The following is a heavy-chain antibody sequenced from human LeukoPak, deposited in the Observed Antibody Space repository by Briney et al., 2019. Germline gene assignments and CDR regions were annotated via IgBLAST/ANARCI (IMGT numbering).Heavy chain of an antibody. J-gene: IGHJ5*02. CDR1: GFTFNGYA. V-gene: IGHV3-23*01. CDR2: IADSGGAT. D-gene: IGHD2-8*01. Sequence: GGSLRLSCAASGFTFNGYAMSWVRQAPGKGLEWVSAIADSGGATLYADSVKGRFTISRDNSGNTPYLQMNYPRAEGTAVYFCARCQAYCTNNWFDPWGQGTLVTVSS. CDR3: ARCQAYCTNNWFDP.